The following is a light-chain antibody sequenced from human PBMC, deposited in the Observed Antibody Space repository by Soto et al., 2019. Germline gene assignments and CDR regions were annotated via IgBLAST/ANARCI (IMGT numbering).Light chain of an antibody. V-gene: IGKV3-15*01. CDR3: QQYQNLWT. Sequence: EIVMTQSPATLSVSPGERATLSCRASQSVSINLAWYQQRPGQPPRLLIYRASSRATGIPARFSGSGSGTEFTLTINSLQSEDFAVYYCQQYQNLWTFGQGTKVDIK. J-gene: IGKJ1*01. CDR2: RAS. CDR1: QSVSIN.